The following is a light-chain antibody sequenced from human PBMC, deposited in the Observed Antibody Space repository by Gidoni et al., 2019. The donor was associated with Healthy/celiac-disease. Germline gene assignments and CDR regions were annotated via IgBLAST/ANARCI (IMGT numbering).Light chain of an antibody. V-gene: IGKV1-39*01. Sequence: DIQMTQSPSSLSASVRDRVTITCRASQSISSYLNWYQQNPGKAPKLLIYAASSLESGVPSRFSGSGSGTEFTLTISSLQPEDFATYYCQQSYSTPHTFGQGTKLEIK. CDR1: QSISSY. CDR2: AAS. J-gene: IGKJ2*01. CDR3: QQSYSTPHT.